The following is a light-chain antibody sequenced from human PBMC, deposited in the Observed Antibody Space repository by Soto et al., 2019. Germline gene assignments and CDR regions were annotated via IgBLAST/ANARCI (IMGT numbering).Light chain of an antibody. J-gene: IGLJ1*01. V-gene: IGLV2-14*01. CDR3: SSYKSSSTYV. CDR1: SSDVGASNY. CDR2: DVN. Sequence: QSVLTQPASVSGSPGQSITISCTGTSSDVGASNYVSWYQQHPAKAPKLIISDVNYRPSGVSNRFSGSKSGNTASLTISGLQVEDEADYYCSSYKSSSTYVFGTGTKVTV.